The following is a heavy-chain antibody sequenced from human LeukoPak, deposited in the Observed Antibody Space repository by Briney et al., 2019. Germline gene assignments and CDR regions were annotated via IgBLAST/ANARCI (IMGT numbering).Heavy chain of an antibody. D-gene: IGHD3-9*01. J-gene: IGHJ4*02. Sequence: GGSLRLSCAASGFTFSDYAMHWVRQAPGKGLEWVAVLSYGGTNKYYADSVKGRFTISRDNVKNSLFLQMNSLSDEDTAVYYCARDFLTGYFDYWGQGTLVTVSS. V-gene: IGHV3-30-3*01. CDR2: LSYGGTNK. CDR3: ARDFLTGYFDY. CDR1: GFTFSDYA.